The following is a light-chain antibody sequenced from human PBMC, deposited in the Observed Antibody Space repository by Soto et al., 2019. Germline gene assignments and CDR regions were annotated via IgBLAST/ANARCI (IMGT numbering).Light chain of an antibody. V-gene: IGLV4-69*01. CDR1: SGHSSHA. CDR2: VRSDGSH. CDR3: QTWGSGSHVV. J-gene: IGLJ2*01. Sequence: QLVLTQSPSASAALGASVRLTCTLSSGHSSHAIAWHQQQPEKGPRYLMKVRSDGSHIKGDAIPDRFSGSSSGAERYLTISSLQSDDEADYYCQTWGSGSHVVFGGGTKVTVL.